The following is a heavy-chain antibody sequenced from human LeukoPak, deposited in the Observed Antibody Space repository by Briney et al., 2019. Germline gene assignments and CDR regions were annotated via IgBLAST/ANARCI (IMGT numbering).Heavy chain of an antibody. D-gene: IGHD1-26*01. CDR1: GFTFDTYA. J-gene: IGHJ4*02. CDR2: ISSNGGST. V-gene: IGHV3-64*01. CDR3: ARDSGSYYFDY. Sequence: GGSLRLSCAASGFTFDTYAMHWVRQAPWKGLEYVSAISSNGGSTYYANSVKGRFTISRDNSKNTLYLQMGSLRAEDMAVYYCARDSGSYYFDYWGQGALVTVSS.